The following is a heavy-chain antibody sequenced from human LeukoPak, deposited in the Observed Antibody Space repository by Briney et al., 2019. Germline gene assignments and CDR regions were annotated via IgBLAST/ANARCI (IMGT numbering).Heavy chain of an antibody. CDR1: GYTFTSYG. CDR3: ARNNKFGFLEWGYFDY. CDR2: ISGYNDNT. V-gene: IGHV1-18*01. D-gene: IGHD3-3*01. J-gene: IGHJ4*02. Sequence: ASVKVSCKASGYTFTSYGITWVRQAPGQGLEWMGWISGYNDNTNYYAQKFQGRVTMTTDTSTSTAYMELRSLRYDDTTVYYCARNNKFGFLEWGYFDYWGQGTLVTVSS.